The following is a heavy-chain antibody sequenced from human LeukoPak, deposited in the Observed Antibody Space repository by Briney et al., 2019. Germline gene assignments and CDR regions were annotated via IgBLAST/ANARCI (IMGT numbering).Heavy chain of an antibody. CDR3: ARGVLKRFFGVVPDAFDI. CDR1: GYTFTSYD. CDR2: IIPIFGTA. V-gene: IGHV1-69*05. D-gene: IGHD3-3*01. J-gene: IGHJ3*02. Sequence: GASVKVSCKASGYTFTSYDINWVRQATGQGLEWMGGIIPIFGTANYAQKFQGRVTITTDESTSTAYMELSSLRSEDTAVYCCARGVLKRFFGVVPDAFDIWGQGTMVTVSS.